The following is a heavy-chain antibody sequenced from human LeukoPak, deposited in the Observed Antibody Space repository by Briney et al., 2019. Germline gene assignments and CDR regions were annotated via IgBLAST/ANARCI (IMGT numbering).Heavy chain of an antibody. V-gene: IGHV3-48*01. Sequence: GGSLRLSCAASGFTFSSSAMSWVRQGPGKGLEWVSYISSASSAIYYADSVKGRFTISRDNANNSLYLQLNSLRAEDTAVYYCAREYRSSSGRAFDIWGQGTMVTVSS. D-gene: IGHD6-6*01. J-gene: IGHJ3*02. CDR2: ISSASSAI. CDR3: AREYRSSSGRAFDI. CDR1: GFTFSSSA.